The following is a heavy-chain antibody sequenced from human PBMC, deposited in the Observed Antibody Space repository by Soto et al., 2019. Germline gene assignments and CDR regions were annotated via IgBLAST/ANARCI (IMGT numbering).Heavy chain of an antibody. J-gene: IGHJ5*02. V-gene: IGHV3-23*01. CDR2: TTGGAGLT. D-gene: IGHD2-21*01. Sequence: EVQLLESGGGLVQPGGSLRLSCTASGFTLTAYAINWVRRAPGKGLEWVSATTGGAGLTYYADSVKGRVSVSSDTPGNSLYLQLSSLRPEDTAIYSCARVDRGSVARPTRLDPWGQGTLVTVSS. CDR1: GFTLTAYA. CDR3: ARVDRGSVARPTRLDP.